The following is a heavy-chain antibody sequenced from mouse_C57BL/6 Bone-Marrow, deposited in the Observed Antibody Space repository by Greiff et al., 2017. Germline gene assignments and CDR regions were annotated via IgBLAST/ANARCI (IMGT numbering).Heavy chain of an antibody. CDR1: GFTFSSYA. J-gene: IGHJ2*01. Sequence: EVKVEESGGGLVKPGGSLKLSCAASGFTFSSYAMSWVRQTPEKRLEWVATISDGGSYTYYPDNVKGRFTISRDNAKNNLYLQMSHLKSEDTAMYYCARSPLDYWGQGTTLTVSS. CDR2: ISDGGSYT. V-gene: IGHV5-4*03. CDR3: ARSPLDY. D-gene: IGHD6-1*01.